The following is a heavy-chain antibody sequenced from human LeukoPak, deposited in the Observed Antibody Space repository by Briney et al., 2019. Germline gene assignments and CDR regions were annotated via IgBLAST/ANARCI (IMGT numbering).Heavy chain of an antibody. Sequence: PSETLSLTCTVSGGSISSYYWSWIRQPPGKGLEWIGYIYYSGSTNYNPNLKSRVTILVDTSKNQFSLKLRSVTAADTAVYSCARLSIAALSSPDYWGQGTLVTVSS. CDR2: IYYSGST. J-gene: IGHJ4*02. V-gene: IGHV4-59*01. CDR1: GGSISSYY. D-gene: IGHD6-6*01. CDR3: ARLSIAALSSPDY.